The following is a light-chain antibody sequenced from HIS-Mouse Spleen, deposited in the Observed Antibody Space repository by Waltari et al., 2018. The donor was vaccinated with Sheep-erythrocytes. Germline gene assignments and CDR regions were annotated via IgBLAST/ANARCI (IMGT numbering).Light chain of an antibody. CDR2: EGS. J-gene: IGLJ3*02. CDR1: SSDVGSYNL. CDR3: CSYAGSSTPWV. Sequence: QSALTQPASVSGSPGQSITISCTGTSSDVGSYNLVSWYQQHPGKAPKLMIYEGSKRPSGVANRCSGSKSGNAASLTISGLQAEDAADYYCCSYAGSSTPWVFGGGTKLTVL. V-gene: IGLV2-23*01.